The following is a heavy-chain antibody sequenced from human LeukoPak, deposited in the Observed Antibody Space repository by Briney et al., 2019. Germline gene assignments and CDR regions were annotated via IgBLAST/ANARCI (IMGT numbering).Heavy chain of an antibody. Sequence: GGSQALSCAASGFTFSDAWMSWVRQAPGKGLEWVGHIKSKTDGGTTDYAAPAKGRFTITRDDSKNTLYLQMDSLKTEDTAVYYCATAFWGSYNYWGQGTLVTVSS. D-gene: IGHD7-27*01. V-gene: IGHV3-15*01. CDR2: IKSKTDGGTT. CDR1: GFTFSDAW. CDR3: ATAFWGSYNY. J-gene: IGHJ4*02.